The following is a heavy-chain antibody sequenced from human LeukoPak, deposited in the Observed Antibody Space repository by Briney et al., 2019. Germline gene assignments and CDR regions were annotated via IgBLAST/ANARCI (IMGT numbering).Heavy chain of an antibody. CDR1: GYTFTSYG. CDR2: ISAYNGNT. J-gene: IGHJ6*02. Sequence: AASVKVSCKASGYTFTSYGISWVRQAPGQGLEWMGWISAYNGNTNYAQKLQGRVTMTTDTSTSTAYMELRSLRSDDTAVYYCARIGHYYDSSAYWDYYGMDVWGQGTTVTVSS. CDR3: ARIGHYYDSSAYWDYYGMDV. D-gene: IGHD3-22*01. V-gene: IGHV1-18*01.